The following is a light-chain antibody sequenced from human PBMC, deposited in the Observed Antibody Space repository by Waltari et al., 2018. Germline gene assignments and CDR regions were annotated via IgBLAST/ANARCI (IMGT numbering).Light chain of an antibody. CDR1: QSVLYSSNNKNY. V-gene: IGKV4-1*01. CDR2: WAS. Sequence: DIVMTQSPDSLAVSLGERATINCKSSQSVLYSSNNKNYLAWYQQKPGQPPKLLISWASTRESGVPDRLRGSGSGTDFTLTISSLQAEDVAVYYCQQYYSIPYTFGQGTKLEIK. J-gene: IGKJ2*01. CDR3: QQYYSIPYT.